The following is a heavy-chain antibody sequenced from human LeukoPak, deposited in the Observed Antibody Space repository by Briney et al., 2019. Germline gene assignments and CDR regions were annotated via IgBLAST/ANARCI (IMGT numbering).Heavy chain of an antibody. CDR2: ISSSGTTI. Sequence: GGSLRLSCAASGFSFSDYYMSWIRQAPGKGPEWVSYISSSGTTIYYIDSVKGRFTISRDNAKNSLYLQMNSLRAEDTAVYYCARDPTPRYCSGGSCYTHYGMDVWGQGTTVTVSS. V-gene: IGHV3-11*04. D-gene: IGHD2-15*01. CDR1: GFSFSDYY. J-gene: IGHJ6*02. CDR3: ARDPTPRYCSGGSCYTHYGMDV.